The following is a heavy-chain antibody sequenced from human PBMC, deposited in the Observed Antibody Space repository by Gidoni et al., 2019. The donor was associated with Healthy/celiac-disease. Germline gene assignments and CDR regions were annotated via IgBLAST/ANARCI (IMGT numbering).Heavy chain of an antibody. D-gene: IGHD3-10*02. Sequence: QVQLVQSGAEVKKPGASVKVSCKVSGYTLPELSMHWVRQTPGKGLEWMGGFDPKDGETIYAKKFQGRVTMTEDTSTDTAYMELSSLRSEDTAVYYCATDKYYYVLGPRSYWYFDLWGRGTLVTVSS. CDR2: FDPKDGET. V-gene: IGHV1-24*01. CDR1: GYTLPELS. CDR3: ATDKYYYVLGPRSYWYFDL. J-gene: IGHJ2*01.